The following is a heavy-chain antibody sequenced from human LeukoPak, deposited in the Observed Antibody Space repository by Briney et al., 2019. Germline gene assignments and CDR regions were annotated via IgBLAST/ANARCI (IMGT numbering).Heavy chain of an antibody. J-gene: IGHJ4*02. D-gene: IGHD2/OR15-2a*01. Sequence: PGGSLRLSCAASGFTFSSYGMHWVRQAPGKGLEWVSAISGSGGSTYYADSVKGRSTISRDNSKNTLYLQMNSLRAEDTAVYYCAKKSILYYFDYWGQGTLVTVSS. V-gene: IGHV3-23*01. CDR3: AKKSILYYFDY. CDR2: ISGSGGST. CDR1: GFTFSSYG.